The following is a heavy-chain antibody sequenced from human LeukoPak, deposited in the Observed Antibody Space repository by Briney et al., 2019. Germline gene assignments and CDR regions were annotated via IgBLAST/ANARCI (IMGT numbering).Heavy chain of an antibody. Sequence: SETLSLTCTVSGGSISSGGYYWSWIRQHPGKGLEWIGYIYYSGSTYYNPSLKSRVTISVDTSKNQFSLKLSSVTAADTAVYYCARARDYYGSGSPPNWFDPWGQGTLVTVSS. CDR3: ARARDYYGSGSPPNWFDP. CDR2: IYYSGST. J-gene: IGHJ5*02. CDR1: GGSISSGGYY. D-gene: IGHD3-10*01. V-gene: IGHV4-31*03.